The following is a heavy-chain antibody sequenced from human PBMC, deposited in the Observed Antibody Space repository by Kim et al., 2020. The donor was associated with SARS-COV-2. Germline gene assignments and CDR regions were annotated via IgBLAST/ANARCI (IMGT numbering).Heavy chain of an antibody. CDR2: ISHSGST. Sequence: SETLSLTCAASGFSMTSSNWWSWVRQPPGKGLEWIWEISHSGSTEYNPALKSRVTISVDRSKNQFFLRLTSVTAAGTAVYFCARAVSTAWTHKDWYDPWGQRTLVTVSA. D-gene: IGHD2-2*01. CDR1: GFSMTSSNW. V-gene: IGHV4-4*02. J-gene: IGHJ5*02. CDR3: ARAVSTAWTHKDWYDP.